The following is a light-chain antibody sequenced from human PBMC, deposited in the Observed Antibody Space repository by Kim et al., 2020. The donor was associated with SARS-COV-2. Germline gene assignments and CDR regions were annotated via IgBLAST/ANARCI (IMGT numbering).Light chain of an antibody. Sequence: SYELTQPPSVSVSPGQTASITCSGDRLGNRFVCWYQQKPGQSPVLVIHQDYKRPSGIPERFSGSNSGDTATLIISGTQAMDEADYYCQAWDSSTAAFVFGSGTRVTVL. CDR3: QAWDSSTAAFV. J-gene: IGLJ1*01. V-gene: IGLV3-1*01. CDR1: RLGNRF. CDR2: QDY.